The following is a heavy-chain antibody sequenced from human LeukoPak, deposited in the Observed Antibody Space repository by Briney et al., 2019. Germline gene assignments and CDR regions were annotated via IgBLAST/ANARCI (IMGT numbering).Heavy chain of an antibody. V-gene: IGHV3-30*02. CDR3: AKECVLWQQLLDY. CDR2: IRYDGSNK. CDR1: GFTFSSYG. D-gene: IGHD6-13*01. Sequence: GGSLRHSCAASGFTFSSYGMHWVRPPPGKGLEWVAFIRYDGSNKYYAECVKGRFSISRENSKNTLYLQMNSLRAEDTAVYYCAKECVLWQQLLDYWGQGTLVTVSS. J-gene: IGHJ4*02.